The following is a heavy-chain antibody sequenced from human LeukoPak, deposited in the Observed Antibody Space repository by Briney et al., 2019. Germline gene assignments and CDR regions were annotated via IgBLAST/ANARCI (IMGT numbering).Heavy chain of an antibody. V-gene: IGHV3-30*01. D-gene: IGHD1-1*01. J-gene: IGHJ4*02. CDR3: VREVERWFDY. Sequence: GGSLRLSSAASRVTLSSDTIHRGREAPGKGVDWVAVIAYDGRNKYYADSVEGRFNISRDNSKNTLYLQMNSLRAEDTAVYYCVREVERWFDYWGQGTLVTVSS. CDR2: IAYDGRNK. CDR1: RVTLSSDT.